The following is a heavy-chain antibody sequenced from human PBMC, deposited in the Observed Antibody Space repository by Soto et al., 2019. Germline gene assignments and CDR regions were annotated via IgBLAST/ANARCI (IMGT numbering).Heavy chain of an antibody. CDR2: ISSSSSYI. J-gene: IGHJ3*02. CDR1: GFTFSSYS. V-gene: IGHV3-21*01. D-gene: IGHD6-19*01. Sequence: GGSLRLSCAASGFTFSSYSMNWVRQAPGKGLEWVSSISSSSSYIYYAESGKGLFTISRDKAKNSLYLQMNSLRAEDTAVYYCARDLRDRIAVAGTGAFDIWGQGTMVTVSS. CDR3: ARDLRDRIAVAGTGAFDI.